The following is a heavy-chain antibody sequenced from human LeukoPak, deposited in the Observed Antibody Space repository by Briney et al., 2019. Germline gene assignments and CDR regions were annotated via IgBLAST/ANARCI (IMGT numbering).Heavy chain of an antibody. CDR1: GFTFSSYA. D-gene: IGHD3-10*01. Sequence: GGSLRLSCAASGFTFSSYAMHWVRQAPGKGLEYVSAISSNGGSTYYANSVKGRFTISRDNSKNTLYLQMGSLRAEDMAVYYCARANGPGSPGAFDIWGQGTMVTVSS. J-gene: IGHJ3*02. CDR2: ISSNGGST. V-gene: IGHV3-64*01. CDR3: ARANGPGSPGAFDI.